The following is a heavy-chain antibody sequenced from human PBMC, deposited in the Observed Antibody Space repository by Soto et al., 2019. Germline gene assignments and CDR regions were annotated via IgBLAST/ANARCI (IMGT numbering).Heavy chain of an antibody. V-gene: IGHV6-1*01. CDR3: ARDQFNHYYGSGSKGRYYYYYGMDV. D-gene: IGHD3-10*01. CDR1: GDSVSSNSAA. CDR2: TYYRSKWYN. Sequence: SQTLSLTCAISGDSVSSNSAAWNWIRQSPSRGLEWLGRTYYRSKWYNDYAVSVKSRITINPDTSKNQFSLQLNSVTPEDTAVYYCARDQFNHYYGSGSKGRYYYYYGMDVWGQGTTVTVSS. J-gene: IGHJ6*02.